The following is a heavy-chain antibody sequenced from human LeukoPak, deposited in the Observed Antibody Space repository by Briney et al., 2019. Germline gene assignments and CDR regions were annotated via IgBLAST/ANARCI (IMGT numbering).Heavy chain of an antibody. D-gene: IGHD6-19*01. CDR1: GYTLTELS. Sequence: ASVKVSCKVSGYTLTELSMHWVRQAPGKGLEWMGGFDPEDGETIYAQKFQGRVTMTEDTSTDTAYMELSSLRSEDTAVYYCATGQWLAIRNNWFDPWGQGTLSPSPQ. CDR2: FDPEDGET. J-gene: IGHJ5*02. V-gene: IGHV1-24*01. CDR3: ATGQWLAIRNNWFDP.